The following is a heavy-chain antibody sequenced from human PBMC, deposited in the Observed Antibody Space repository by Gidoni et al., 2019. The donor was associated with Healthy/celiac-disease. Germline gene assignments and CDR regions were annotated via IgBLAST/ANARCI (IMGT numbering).Heavy chain of an antibody. D-gene: IGHD1-7*01. V-gene: IGHV1-69*08. J-gene: IGHJ5*02. Sequence: QVQLVQSGAEVKKPGSSVTVSCKASGGTFSSYTLRWVRQAPGQGLEWMGRIIPILGIANYAQKFQGRVRITADKSTSTAYRELSSLRSEDTAVYYCARDRGITGTMGRNANWFDPWGQGTLVTVSS. CDR2: IIPILGIA. CDR1: GGTFSSYT. CDR3: ARDRGITGTMGRNANWFDP.